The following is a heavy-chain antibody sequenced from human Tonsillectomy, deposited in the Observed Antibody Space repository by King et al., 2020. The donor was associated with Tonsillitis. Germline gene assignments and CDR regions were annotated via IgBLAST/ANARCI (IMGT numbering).Heavy chain of an antibody. CDR3: ASLTGVPRYFYYYMDV. J-gene: IGHJ6*03. D-gene: IGHD7-27*01. Sequence: QLVQSGAEVKKPGASVKVSCQASGYTFTGYYIHWVRQAPGQGLEWMGWINPSSGGTNYAQKFQGRVTMTRDTSISTAYMELRRLRSDDTAVYYCASLTGVPRYFYYYMDVWGKGTTVTVSS. CDR1: GYTFTGYY. CDR2: INPSSGGT. V-gene: IGHV1-2*02.